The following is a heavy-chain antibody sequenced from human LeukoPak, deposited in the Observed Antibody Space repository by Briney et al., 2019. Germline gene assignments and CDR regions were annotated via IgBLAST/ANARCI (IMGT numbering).Heavy chain of an antibody. V-gene: IGHV3-66*01. D-gene: IGHD4-11*01. CDR2: IYSGGST. J-gene: IGHJ4*02. CDR1: GFTVSSNY. CDR3: ARDNPYSCFDY. Sequence: GGSLRLSCAASGFTVSSNYMSWVRQAPGKGLEWVSVIYSGGSTYYADSVKGRFTISRDNSKNTLYLQMNSLRAEDTAVYYCARDNPYSCFDYWGPGTLVTVSS.